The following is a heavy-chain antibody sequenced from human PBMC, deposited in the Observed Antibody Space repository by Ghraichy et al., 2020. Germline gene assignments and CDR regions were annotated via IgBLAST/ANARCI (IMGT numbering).Heavy chain of an antibody. Sequence: GGSLRLSCAASGFTFSSYVMSWVRQAPGKGLEWVSGINSSGGSTYYADSVKGRFTISRDNSKNTLYLQMHSLRAEDTAVYYCAKRGSYYDFYYWGQGTLVTASS. CDR1: GFTFSSYV. J-gene: IGHJ4*02. D-gene: IGHD1-26*01. CDR2: INSSGGST. V-gene: IGHV3-23*01. CDR3: AKRGSYYDFYY.